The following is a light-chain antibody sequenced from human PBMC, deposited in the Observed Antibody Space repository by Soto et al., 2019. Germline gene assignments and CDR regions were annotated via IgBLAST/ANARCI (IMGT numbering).Light chain of an antibody. J-gene: IGLJ1*01. Sequence: QSVLTQPPSVSGAPGQRVTISCTWSSSNIGAGYDVHWYQQLPGTAPKLLIYGNSNRPSGVPDRFSGSKSGTSASLAITGLQAEDEADYYCQSYDSSLSGSYVFGTGTKV. CDR1: SSNIGAGYD. CDR3: QSYDSSLSGSYV. CDR2: GNS. V-gene: IGLV1-40*01.